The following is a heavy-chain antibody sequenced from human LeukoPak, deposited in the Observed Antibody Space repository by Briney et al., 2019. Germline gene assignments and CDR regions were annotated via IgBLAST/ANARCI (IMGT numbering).Heavy chain of an antibody. Sequence: PGGSLRLSCAASGFTFSDHYMDWVRQAPGKGLEWVGRTRNKANSYTTEYAASVKGRFTISRDDSKNTLYLQMNSLKTEDTAVYYCTTVVTAKPLDYWGQGTLVTVSS. CDR2: TRNKANSYTT. CDR1: GFTFSDHY. J-gene: IGHJ4*02. D-gene: IGHD2-21*02. V-gene: IGHV3-72*01. CDR3: TTVVTAKPLDY.